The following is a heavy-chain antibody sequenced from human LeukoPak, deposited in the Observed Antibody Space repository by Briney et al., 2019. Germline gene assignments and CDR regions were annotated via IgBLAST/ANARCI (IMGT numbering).Heavy chain of an antibody. CDR3: ARAPSGSYYRFDP. V-gene: IGHV4-4*07. D-gene: IGHD1-26*01. CDR1: GYSISSGYY. J-gene: IGHJ5*02. CDR2: IYTSGST. Sequence: PSETLSLTCTVSGYSISSGYYWSWLRQPAGKGLEWIGRIYTSGSTNYNPSLKSRVTMSVDTSKNQFSLKLSSVTAADTAVYYCARAPSGSYYRFDPWGQGTLVTVSS.